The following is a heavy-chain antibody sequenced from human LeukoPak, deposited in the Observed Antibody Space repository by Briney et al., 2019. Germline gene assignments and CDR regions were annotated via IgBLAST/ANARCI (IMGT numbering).Heavy chain of an antibody. D-gene: IGHD6-19*01. J-gene: IGHJ4*02. CDR2: ISAYNGNT. V-gene: IGHV1-18*01. CDR3: ARDGRGAVAGFGADY. CDR1: GYTFTSYG. Sequence: ASVKVSCKASGYTFTSYGISWVRQAPGQGLEWMGWISAYNGNTNYAQKLQGRVTMTTDTSTSTAYMELRRLRSDDTAVYYCARDGRGAVAGFGADYWGQGTLVTVSS.